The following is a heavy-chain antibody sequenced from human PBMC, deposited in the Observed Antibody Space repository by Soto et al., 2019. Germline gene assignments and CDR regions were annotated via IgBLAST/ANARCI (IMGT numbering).Heavy chain of an antibody. CDR2: IYYSGST. J-gene: IGHJ2*01. Sequence: SETLSLTCTVSGGSISSYYWSWIRQPPGKGLEWIGYIYYSGSTNYNPSLKSRVTISVDTSKNQFSLKLSSVTAADTAVYYCARTRGWGYYWYFDLWGRGTLVT. CDR3: ARTRGWGYYWYFDL. V-gene: IGHV4-59*01. D-gene: IGHD3-16*01. CDR1: GGSISSYY.